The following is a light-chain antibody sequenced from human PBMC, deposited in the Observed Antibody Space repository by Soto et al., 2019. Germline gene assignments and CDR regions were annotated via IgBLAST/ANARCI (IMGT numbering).Light chain of an antibody. Sequence: DIQMTQSPSTLSASVGDRVTITCRASQSIRGSLAWYQHQPGKAPKLLIFDVSRLESGVPSRFSGFGSGTDVTLSLSRLQPAEFGTYDRQQFFMGWSFGRGTKVDLK. V-gene: IGKV1-5*01. CDR2: DVS. J-gene: IGKJ4*01. CDR3: QQFFMGWS. CDR1: QSIRGS.